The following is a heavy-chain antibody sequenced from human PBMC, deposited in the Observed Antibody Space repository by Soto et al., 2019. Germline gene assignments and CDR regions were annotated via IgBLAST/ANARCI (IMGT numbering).Heavy chain of an antibody. J-gene: IGHJ6*02. CDR2: IWYDGSNK. CDR1: GFTFSSYG. V-gene: IGHV3-33*01. CDR3: ARDLYGEETYGMDV. D-gene: IGHD4-17*01. Sequence: QVQLVESGGGVVQPGRSLRLSCAASGFTFSSYGMHWVRQAPGKGLEWVAVIWYDGSNKYYADSVKGRFTISRDNSKNTLYLQMNSLRAEDTAVYYCARDLYGEETYGMDVWGQWTTVTVSS.